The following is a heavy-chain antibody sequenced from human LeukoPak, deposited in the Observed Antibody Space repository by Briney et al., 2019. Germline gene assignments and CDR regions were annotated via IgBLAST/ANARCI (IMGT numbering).Heavy chain of an antibody. V-gene: IGHV4-59*01. CDR1: GGSISSYY. J-gene: IGHJ6*03. Sequence: SETLSLTCTVSGGSISSYYWSWIRQPPGKGLEWIGYIYYSGSTNYNPSLKSRVTISVDTSKNQFSLKLSSVTAADTAVYYCVRVHCTSTSCYGDYYYMDVWGKGTTVTISS. D-gene: IGHD2-2*01. CDR2: IYYSGST. CDR3: VRVHCTSTSCYGDYYYMDV.